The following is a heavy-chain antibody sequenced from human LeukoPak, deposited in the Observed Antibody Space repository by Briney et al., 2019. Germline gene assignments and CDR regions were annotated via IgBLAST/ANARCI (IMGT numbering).Heavy chain of an antibody. D-gene: IGHD6-6*01. J-gene: IGHJ3*02. V-gene: IGHV4-59*01. CDR3: ARSSLYDAFDI. Sequence: SETLSLTCTVSGVSISSCYWSWIRQPPRKGLEWIGYIYYSGSTNYNPSLKSRVTISVDTSKNQFSLKLSSVTAADTAVYYCARSSLYDAFDIWGQGTMVTVSS. CDR2: IYYSGST. CDR1: GVSISSCY.